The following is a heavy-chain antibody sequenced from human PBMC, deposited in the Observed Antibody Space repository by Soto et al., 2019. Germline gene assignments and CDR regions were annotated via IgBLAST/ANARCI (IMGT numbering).Heavy chain of an antibody. Sequence: GASLKISCQASGYNFGYYWFGWVRQMPGQGLEWLGIIFPGDSDTRYGLSFPGSLTMIVDKAIKTVYLLWTRLQASDTAIYYCARPGRLGSYNAYHLDYCRQGTPVTVAS. D-gene: IGHD3-10*01. CDR2: IFPGDSDT. CDR3: ARPGRLGSYNAYHLDY. CDR1: GYNFGYYW. V-gene: IGHV5-51*01. J-gene: IGHJ4*02.